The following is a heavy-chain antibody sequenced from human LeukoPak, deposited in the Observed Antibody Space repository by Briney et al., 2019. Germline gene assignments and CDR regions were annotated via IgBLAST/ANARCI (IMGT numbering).Heavy chain of an antibody. D-gene: IGHD3-10*01. V-gene: IGHV4-34*01. CDR3: AREKFHGYGSTQYYFDY. J-gene: IGHJ4*02. CDR2: INHSGST. Sequence: SETLSLTCAVYGGSFSGYYWSWIRQPPGKGLEWIGEINHSGSTNYNPSLKSRVTISVDTSKNQFSLKLSSVTAADTAVYYCAREKFHGYGSTQYYFDYWGQGTLVTVSS. CDR1: GGSFSGYY.